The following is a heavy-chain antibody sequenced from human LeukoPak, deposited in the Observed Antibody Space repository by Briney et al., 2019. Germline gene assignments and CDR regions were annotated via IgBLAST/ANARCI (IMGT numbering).Heavy chain of an antibody. J-gene: IGHJ4*02. Sequence: SLAGYCTTSYFLYHNDWLRGKLTATCRGLEWVGRIKSKTDGGTTDYAAPVKGGFTISRDDSKSTLSLQMNSLKTEDTAVYYCSRGGAYWGQGTLVTVSS. CDR1: YFLYHNDW. CDR2: IKSKTDGGTT. D-gene: IGHD3-10*01. V-gene: IGHV3-15*01. CDR3: SRGGAY.